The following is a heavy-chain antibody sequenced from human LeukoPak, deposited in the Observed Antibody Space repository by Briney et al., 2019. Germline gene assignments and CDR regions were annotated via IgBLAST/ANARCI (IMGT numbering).Heavy chain of an antibody. CDR3: ARRGGSSGYFDY. D-gene: IGHD2-15*01. CDR1: GFTFSSFA. V-gene: IGHV3-48*02. J-gene: IGHJ4*02. Sequence: GGSLRLSCAASGFTFSSFAMNWVRQAPGKGLEWVSYISDSSSTIYYADSVKGRFTISRDNAKNSLYLQMNSLRDEDTAVYYCARRGGSSGYFDYWGQGTLVTVSS. CDR2: ISDSSSTI.